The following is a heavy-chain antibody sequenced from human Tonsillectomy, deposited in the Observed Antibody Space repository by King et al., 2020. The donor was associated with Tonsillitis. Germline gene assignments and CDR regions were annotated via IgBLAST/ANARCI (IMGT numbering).Heavy chain of an antibody. CDR2: ISSSSSTI. Sequence: VQLAESGGGLVQPGGSLRLSCAASGFTFSSYSMNWVRQAPGKGLEWVSYISSSSSTIYYADSVKGRFTISRDNAKNSLYLQMNSLRDEDTAVYYCARDPPGYDSSGYYPNYFDYWGQGTLVTVSS. V-gene: IGHV3-48*02. CDR1: GFTFSSYS. CDR3: ARDPPGYDSSGYYPNYFDY. D-gene: IGHD3-22*01. J-gene: IGHJ4*02.